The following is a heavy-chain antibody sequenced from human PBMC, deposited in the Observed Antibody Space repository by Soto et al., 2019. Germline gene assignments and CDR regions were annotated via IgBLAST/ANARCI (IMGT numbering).Heavy chain of an antibody. CDR3: AKEKQWRVGAFDI. CDR1: GFTFSSYG. CDR2: ISYDGSNK. V-gene: IGHV3-30*18. Sequence: PGGSLRLSCAASGFTFSSYGMHWVRQAPGKGLEWVAVISYDGSNKYYADSVKGRFTISRDNSKNTLYLQMNSLRAEDTAVYYCAKEKQWRVGAFDIWGQGTMVTVSS. D-gene: IGHD6-19*01. J-gene: IGHJ3*02.